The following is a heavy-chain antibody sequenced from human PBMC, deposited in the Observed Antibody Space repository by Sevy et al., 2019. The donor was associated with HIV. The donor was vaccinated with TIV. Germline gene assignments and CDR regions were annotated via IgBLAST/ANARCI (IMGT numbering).Heavy chain of an antibody. D-gene: IGHD3-22*01. CDR3: AKGGGGHYDPDEIGYYFYYYNMDV. Sequence: GGSLRLSCAVSGFSFDSYGMTWVRQAPGKGLEWVSGISGSGTRTYYADSVKGRFIISRDNSKNTLSLQMNSLRSEETAIYYFAKGGGGHYDPDEIGYYFYYYNMDVWGKGTTVTVSS. CDR2: ISGSGTRT. V-gene: IGHV3-23*01. J-gene: IGHJ6*03. CDR1: GFSFDSYG.